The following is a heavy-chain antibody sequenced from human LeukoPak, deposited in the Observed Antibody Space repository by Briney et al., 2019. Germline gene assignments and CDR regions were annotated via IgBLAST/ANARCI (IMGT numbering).Heavy chain of an antibody. CDR1: GGSFSGYY. J-gene: IGHJ6*04. Sequence: PSETLSLTCAVYGGSFSGYYWSWIRQPPGKGLEWIGEINHSGSTNYNPSLKSRVTISVDTSKNQFSLKLSSVTAADTAVYYCARSPYGSGSYFSKRDYYYYGMGVWGKGTTVTVSS. D-gene: IGHD3-10*01. V-gene: IGHV4-34*01. CDR3: ARSPYGSGSYFSKRDYYYYGMGV. CDR2: INHSGST.